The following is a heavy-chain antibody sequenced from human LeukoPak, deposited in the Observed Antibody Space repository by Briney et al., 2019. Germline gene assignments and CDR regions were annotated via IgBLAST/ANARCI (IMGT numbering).Heavy chain of an antibody. CDR1: GYTFTSYA. D-gene: IGHD4-17*01. CDR3: ARVVYGDYEGGDY. J-gene: IGHJ4*02. CDR2: INAGNGNT. Sequence: RASVKVSCKASGYTFTSYAMHWVRQALGQRLEWMGWINAGNGNTKYSQKFQGRVTITRDTSASTAYMELSSLRSEDTAVYYCARVVYGDYEGGDYWGQGTLVTVSS. V-gene: IGHV1-3*01.